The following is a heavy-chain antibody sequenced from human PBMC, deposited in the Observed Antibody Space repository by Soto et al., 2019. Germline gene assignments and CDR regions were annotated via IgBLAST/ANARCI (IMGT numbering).Heavy chain of an antibody. D-gene: IGHD6-19*01. J-gene: IGHJ4*02. CDR3: ARAYEASSGWKFDY. V-gene: IGHV3-7*03. Sequence: GGSLRLSCAASGFTFSNFWMTWVRQAPGKGLEWVANIKEDGSRSYYVDSVKGRFTIPRDNAENSLFLQLNSLRADDTAVYYCARAYEASSGWKFDYWGQGILVTVSS. CDR1: GFTFSNFW. CDR2: IKEDGSRS.